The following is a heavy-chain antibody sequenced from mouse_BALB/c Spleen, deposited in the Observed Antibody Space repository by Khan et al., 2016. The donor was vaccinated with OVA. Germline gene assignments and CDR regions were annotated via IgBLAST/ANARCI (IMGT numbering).Heavy chain of an antibody. CDR3: AREGAYYRSDGWFAY. D-gene: IGHD2-14*01. CDR1: GYTFTTYT. CDR2: IIPSNNYT. V-gene: IGHV1-4*01. J-gene: IGHJ3*01. Sequence: QVQLKESGAELARPGASVKMSCKASGYTFTTYTIHWVKQRPGQGLEWIGYIIPSNNYTNYNQRFKDRATLTADKSSSTAYMQLSSLPSEDSAVYYCAREGAYYRSDGWFAYWGQGNLVTVSA.